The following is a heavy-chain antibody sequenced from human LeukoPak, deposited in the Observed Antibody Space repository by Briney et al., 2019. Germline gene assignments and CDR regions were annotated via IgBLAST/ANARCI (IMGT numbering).Heavy chain of an antibody. CDR3: IRHLKYVPPVS. CDR2: MRDRTKIYAT. D-gene: IGHD3-16*01. V-gene: IGHV3-73*01. CDR1: GFGFQGSA. Sequence: GGSLSLSCAAPGFGFQGSAVPWVRQSSGRGLEWVGCMRDRTKIYATIYAASMRGRFTISRDDSKNTATLHMNTLRSEDSAVYFCIRHLKYVPPVSWPRGTLVTVSS. J-gene: IGHJ5*02.